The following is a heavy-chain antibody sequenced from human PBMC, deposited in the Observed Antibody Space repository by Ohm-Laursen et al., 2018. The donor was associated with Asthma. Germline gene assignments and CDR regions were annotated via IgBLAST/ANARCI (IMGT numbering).Heavy chain of an antibody. Sequence: SLRLSCAASGFTFSRYWMHWVRQAPGMGLVWVSRLKSDGTETTYADSVKGRFTISRDNAKNTLYLQMNSLRAEDMALYYCARDVMDWYSPALDFWGQGSLVTVSS. J-gene: IGHJ4*02. CDR2: LKSDGTET. CDR3: ARDVMDWYSPALDF. D-gene: IGHD3/OR15-3a*01. CDR1: GFTFSRYW. V-gene: IGHV3-74*01.